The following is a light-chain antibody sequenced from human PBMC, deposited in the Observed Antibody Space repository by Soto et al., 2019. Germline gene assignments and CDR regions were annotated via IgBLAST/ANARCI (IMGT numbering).Light chain of an antibody. V-gene: IGKV3-11*01. CDR2: DAS. Sequence: EIVLTQSPATLSLSPGERATLSCRASQSLSSYLAWYQQKPGQAPRLLIYDASNRATGIPARFSGSGSGTDFTLTTSSLEPEDFAVYYCQQRGNWPLTFGQGTKVEIK. CDR1: QSLSSY. J-gene: IGKJ1*01. CDR3: QQRGNWPLT.